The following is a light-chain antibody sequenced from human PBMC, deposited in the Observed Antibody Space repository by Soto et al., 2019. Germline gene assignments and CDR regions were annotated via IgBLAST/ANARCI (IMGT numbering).Light chain of an antibody. CDR2: EVS. J-gene: IGLJ2*01. V-gene: IGLV2-8*01. Sequence: LTQPPSASGSPGQSVTISCTGTSSDVGGYNYVSWYQQHPGKAPKLMIYEVSKRPSGVPDRFSGSKSGNTASLTVSGLQAEDEADYYCSSYAGSNVVFGGGTKLTVL. CDR1: SSDVGGYNY. CDR3: SSYAGSNVV.